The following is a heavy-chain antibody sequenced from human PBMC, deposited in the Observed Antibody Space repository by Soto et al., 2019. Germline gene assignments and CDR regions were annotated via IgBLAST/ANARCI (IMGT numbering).Heavy chain of an antibody. J-gene: IGHJ6*02. CDR1: GYTFTSYG. CDR2: ISAYNGNT. Sequence: GASVQVSCKASGYTFTSYGISWVRQAPGQGLEWMGWISAYNGNTNYAQKPQGRVTMTTDTSTSTAYMELRSLRSDDTAVYYCARLVVSIAARRYMAVWGQGTTVTVSS. CDR3: ARLVVSIAARRYMAV. D-gene: IGHD6-6*01. V-gene: IGHV1-18*04.